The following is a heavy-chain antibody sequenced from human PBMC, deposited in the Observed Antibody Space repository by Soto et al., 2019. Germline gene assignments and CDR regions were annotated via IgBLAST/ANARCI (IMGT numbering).Heavy chain of an antibody. V-gene: IGHV1-8*01. CDR2: MNPNSGNT. CDR1: GYTFTRYD. J-gene: IGHJ6*02. CDR3: ARDHSRPITNYGMGV. Sequence: QVQLVQSGAEVKKPGASVKVSCKASGYTFTRYDISWVRQATGQGLEWMGWMNPNSGNTGYAQKFQSRVTMTRNPSISTGYRELSSLRSEDTAVYYCARDHSRPITNYGMGVWGQGTTVTVSS.